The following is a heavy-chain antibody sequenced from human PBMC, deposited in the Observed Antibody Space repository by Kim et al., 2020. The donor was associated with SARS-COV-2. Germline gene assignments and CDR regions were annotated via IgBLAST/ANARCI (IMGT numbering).Heavy chain of an antibody. CDR2: ISPDGSEK. V-gene: IGHV3-7*03. CDR3: ANGGWLDY. D-gene: IGHD3-10*01. J-gene: IGHJ4*02. Sequence: GGSLRLSCAASGFTFRTYWMTWVRQAPGTGLEWVANISPDGSEKNYVDSVRGRFTISRDNAKNSLYLQMNNLRTEDTAVYYCANGGWLDYWGQGTLVTVSS. CDR1: GFTFRTYW.